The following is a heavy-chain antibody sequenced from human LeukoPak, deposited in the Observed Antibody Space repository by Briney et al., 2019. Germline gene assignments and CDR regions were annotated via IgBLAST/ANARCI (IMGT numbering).Heavy chain of an antibody. CDR2: VYHSGSR. D-gene: IGHD3-10*01. V-gene: IGHV4-38-2*01. CDR1: GYSISSGYY. CDR3: ARHRYWSYDY. Sequence: SETLSLTCAVSGYSISSGYYWGWIRQPPGRGLEWIGSVYHSGSRYYNPSLKSRVTISLDMSNNQFSLRLSSVTAADTAVYYCARHRYWSYDYRGQGTLVTVSS. J-gene: IGHJ4*02.